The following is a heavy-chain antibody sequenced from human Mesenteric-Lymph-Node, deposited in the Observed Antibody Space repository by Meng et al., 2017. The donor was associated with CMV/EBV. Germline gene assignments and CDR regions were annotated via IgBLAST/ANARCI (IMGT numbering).Heavy chain of an antibody. CDR3: ARDSYYYDSSGYYFGAFDI. V-gene: IGHV4-31*03. Sequence: TLSLTCTVSGGSISSGGYYWSWIRQHPGKGLEWIGYIYYSGSTYYNPSLKSRVTISVDTSKNQFSLKLSSVTAADTAVYYCARDSYYYDSSGYYFGAFDIWGQGTMVTVSS. CDR1: GGSISSGGYY. CDR2: IYYSGST. J-gene: IGHJ3*02. D-gene: IGHD3-22*01.